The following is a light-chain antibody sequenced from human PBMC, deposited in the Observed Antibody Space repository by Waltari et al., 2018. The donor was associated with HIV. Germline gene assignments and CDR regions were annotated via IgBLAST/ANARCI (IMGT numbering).Light chain of an antibody. V-gene: IGLV1-51*01. CDR3: GTWDSSLSAGV. CDR2: DSD. J-gene: IGLJ3*02. CDR1: SSNIGTNY. Sequence: QSVLPQPPSVSAAPGQKVTISCSGSSSNIGTNYVSWYQQLPGTAPKLLIYDSDKRPSGIPDRFSGSKSGTSATLGITGLQTGDEADYYCGTWDSSLSAGVFGAGTKLTVL.